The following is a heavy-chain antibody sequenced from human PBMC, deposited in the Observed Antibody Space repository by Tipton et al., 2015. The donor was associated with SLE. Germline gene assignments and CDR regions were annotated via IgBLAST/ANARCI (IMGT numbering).Heavy chain of an antibody. Sequence: TLSLTCSVSGGSVSGHYWSWIRQPPGKRLEWIGYIYNIGSTNSNPSLKSRLTLSIDPSKNQFSLKLSSVTAADTAVYYCASGTTTQLDDYFYYHIDVWGKGTTVTVSS. CDR1: GGSVSGHY. CDR2: IYNIGST. V-gene: IGHV4-59*02. D-gene: IGHD4-11*01. CDR3: ASGTTTQLDDYFYYHIDV. J-gene: IGHJ6*03.